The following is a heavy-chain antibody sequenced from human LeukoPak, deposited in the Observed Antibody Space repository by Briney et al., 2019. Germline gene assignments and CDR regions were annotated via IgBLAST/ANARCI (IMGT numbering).Heavy chain of an antibody. J-gene: IGHJ4*02. V-gene: IGHV4-4*07. D-gene: IGHD3-3*01. CDR1: GGSISSYY. Sequence: SETLSLTCTVSGGSISSYYWSWIRQPAGKGLEWIGRIYTSGSTNYNPSLKSRVTMSVDTSKNQFSLKLSSVTAADTAVYYCARVGWSGYYTSYCFDYWGQGTLVTVSS. CDR2: IYTSGST. CDR3: ARVGWSGYYTSYCFDY.